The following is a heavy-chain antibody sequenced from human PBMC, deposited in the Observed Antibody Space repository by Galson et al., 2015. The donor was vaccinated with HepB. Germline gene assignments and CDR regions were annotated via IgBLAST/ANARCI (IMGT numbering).Heavy chain of an antibody. V-gene: IGHV3-33*01. CDR1: GFIFRTYA. CDR2: IWYDGRNK. Sequence: SLRLSCAASGFIFRTYAFHWVRQAPGKGLEWVAVIWYDGRNKFYADSVKRRFTISRDNSKNTVYLQMHSLRAEDTSIYYCASAEREELDDDDRSAFMFHGIDVWGQGTTVSVSS. D-gene: IGHD3-10*02. CDR3: ASAEREELDDDDRSAFMFHGIDV. J-gene: IGHJ6*02.